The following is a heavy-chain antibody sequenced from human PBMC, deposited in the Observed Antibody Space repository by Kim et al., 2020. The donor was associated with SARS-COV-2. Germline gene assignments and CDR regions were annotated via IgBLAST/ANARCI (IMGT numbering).Heavy chain of an antibody. D-gene: IGHD6-13*01. CDR2: INHSGST. CDR3: ARVAQIAAASS. V-gene: IGHV4-34*01. Sequence: SETLSLTCAVYGGSFSGYYWSWIRQPPGKGLEWIGEINHSGSTNYNPSLKSRVTISVDTSKNQFSLKLSSVTAADTAVYYCARVAQIAAASSCGQGTLVTVSS. CDR1: GGSFSGYY. J-gene: IGHJ4*02.